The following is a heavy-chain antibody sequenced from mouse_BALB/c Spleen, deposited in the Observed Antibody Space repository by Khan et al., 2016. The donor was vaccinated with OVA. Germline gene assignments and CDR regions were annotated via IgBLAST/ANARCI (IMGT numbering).Heavy chain of an antibody. CDR3: ASGWVILGYPDYMDY. V-gene: IGHV3-2*02. CDR2: ISYSGST. D-gene: IGHD1-1*02. J-gene: IGHJ2*01. Sequence: VQLQQPGPGLLKPSQSLSLTCTVTGYSITSDYAWNWIRQFPGNKLEWMAYISYSGSTTYRPSLRRRTSIPRNTSKNQFLLQLNSVTTEATATYSGASGWVILGYPDYMDYWGQGTTLTVSS. CDR1: GYSITSDYA.